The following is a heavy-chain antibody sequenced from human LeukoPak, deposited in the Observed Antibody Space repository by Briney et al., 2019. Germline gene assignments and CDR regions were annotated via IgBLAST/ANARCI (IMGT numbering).Heavy chain of an antibody. CDR1: GGSISSSSYH. D-gene: IGHD3-3*01. J-gene: IGHJ5*02. CDR3: ARGSIFGVATNWFDP. CDR2: IYYTGTT. V-gene: IGHV4-39*07. Sequence: SETLSLTCTVSGGSISSSSYHWGWIRQPPGKGLEWIGIIYYTGTTYYNPSLKSRVIISVDTSKNQFSLKLSSVTAADTAVYYCARGSIFGVATNWFDPWGQGTLVTVSS.